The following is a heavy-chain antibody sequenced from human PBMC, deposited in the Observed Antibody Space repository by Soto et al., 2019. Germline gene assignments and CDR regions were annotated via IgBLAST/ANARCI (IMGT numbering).Heavy chain of an antibody. V-gene: IGHV3-30*18. CDR1: GFTFSNFG. J-gene: IGHJ4*02. Sequence: QVQLVKSGGGVVQPGRSLRLSCAASGFTFSNFGMHWGRQAPGKGLEWVAAISADGSDKYFSDSVKGRFTISRDNSKNTLFLQINSLRVEDTAVYYCTKGSEVARQELDYWGQGTLVTVSS. D-gene: IGHD3-3*01. CDR2: ISADGSDK. CDR3: TKGSEVARQELDY.